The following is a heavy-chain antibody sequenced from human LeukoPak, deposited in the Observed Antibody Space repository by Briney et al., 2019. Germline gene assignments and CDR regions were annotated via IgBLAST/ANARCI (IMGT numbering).Heavy chain of an antibody. J-gene: IGHJ6*02. CDR1: GFTFSSYG. V-gene: IGHV3-33*01. Sequence: GGSLRLSCAASGFTFSSYGMHWVRQAPGKGLEWVAVIGYDGSNKYYADSVKGRFTISRDNSKNTLYLQMNSLRAEDTAVYYCARVDSSSWYPYYYYYGMDVWGQGTTVTVSS. D-gene: IGHD6-13*01. CDR2: IGYDGSNK. CDR3: ARVDSSSWYPYYYYYGMDV.